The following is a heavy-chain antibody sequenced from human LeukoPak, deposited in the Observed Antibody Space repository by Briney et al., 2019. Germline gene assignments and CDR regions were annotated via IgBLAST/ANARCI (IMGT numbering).Heavy chain of an antibody. CDR1: GGSISSYY. V-gene: IGHV4-4*07. J-gene: IGHJ6*03. Sequence: SETLSLTCTVSGGSISSYYWSWIRQPAGKGLEWIGRIYTSGSTNYNPSLKSRVTMSVGTSKNQFSLKLSSVTAADTAVYYCASSSKVGKYCSSTSCHYYYYMDVWGKGTTVTVSS. CDR2: IYTSGST. D-gene: IGHD2-2*01. CDR3: ASSSKVGKYCSSTSCHYYYYMDV.